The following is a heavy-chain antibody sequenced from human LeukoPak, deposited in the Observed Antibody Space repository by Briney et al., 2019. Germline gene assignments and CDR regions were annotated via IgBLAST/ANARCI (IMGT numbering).Heavy chain of an antibody. D-gene: IGHD5/OR15-5a*01. J-gene: IGHJ4*02. CDR3: AKVSKCAACHSYYFDY. CDR2: ISGSGGST. V-gene: IGHV3-23*01. CDR1: AFTFSSYA. Sequence: PGGSLRLSCTASAFTFSSYAMSWVRQAPGKGLEWVSAISGSGGSTYYADSVKGRFTISRDNSKNTLYLQMNSLRAEDTAVYYCAKVSKCAACHSYYFDYWGQGTLVTVSS.